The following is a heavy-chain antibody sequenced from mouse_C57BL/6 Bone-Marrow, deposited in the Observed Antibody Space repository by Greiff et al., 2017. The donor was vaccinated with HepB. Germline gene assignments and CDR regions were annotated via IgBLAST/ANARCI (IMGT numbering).Heavy chain of an antibody. Sequence: VQLKESVAELVRPGASVKLSCTASGFNIKNTSMHWVKQRPEQGLEWIGRIDPANGNTKYAPKFQGKATITADTSSNTAYLQLSSLTSEDTAIYYCARSWDDYWGQGTTLTVSS. J-gene: IGHJ2*01. D-gene: IGHD4-1*01. CDR1: GFNIKNTS. CDR2: IDPANGNT. CDR3: ARSWDDY. V-gene: IGHV14-3*01.